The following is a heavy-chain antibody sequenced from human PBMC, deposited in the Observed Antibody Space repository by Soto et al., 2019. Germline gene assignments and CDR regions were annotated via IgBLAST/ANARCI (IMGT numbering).Heavy chain of an antibody. CDR2: MSHSGGT. Sequence: QVQLQQWGAGLLKPSETLSLTCAVYGGSVNSGNYYWSWIRQPPGKGLEWIGDMSHSGGTHFNPSLKSRVTRSVDTSKNQFSLKMSSVTAADTALYYCARVERGTATTVVDAFDIWGPGTLVTVSS. CDR1: GGSVNSGNYY. D-gene: IGHD1-1*01. V-gene: IGHV4-34*01. CDR3: ARVERGTATTVVDAFDI. J-gene: IGHJ3*02.